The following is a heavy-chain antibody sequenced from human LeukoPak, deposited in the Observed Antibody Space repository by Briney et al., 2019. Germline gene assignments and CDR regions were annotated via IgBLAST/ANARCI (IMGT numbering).Heavy chain of an antibody. CDR1: GFTFSSYA. J-gene: IGHJ5*02. CDR3: AKDRVSGIIGGS. Sequence: GGSLRLSCAASGFTFSSYAMHWVRQAPGRGLEWVAVISYDGSNKYYADSVKGRFTISRDNSKNTLYLQMNSLRAEDTAVYYCAKDRVSGIIGGSWGQGTLVTVSS. D-gene: IGHD1-14*01. V-gene: IGHV3-30*04. CDR2: ISYDGSNK.